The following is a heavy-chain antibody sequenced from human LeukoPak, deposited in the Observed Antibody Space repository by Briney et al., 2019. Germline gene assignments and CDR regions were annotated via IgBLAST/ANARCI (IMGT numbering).Heavy chain of an antibody. D-gene: IGHD1-26*01. CDR2: IYYSGGT. CDR3: ARVLLGASLDY. CDR1: GGSISSSSFH. V-gene: IGHV4-39*01. J-gene: IGHJ4*02. Sequence: SETLSLTCTVSGGSISSSSFHWAWIRQPPGKGLEWIGSIYYSGGTYSNPPLKGRVTISVDTSKNQFSLKLSSVTATDTAVYYCARVLLGASLDYWGQGTLVTVSS.